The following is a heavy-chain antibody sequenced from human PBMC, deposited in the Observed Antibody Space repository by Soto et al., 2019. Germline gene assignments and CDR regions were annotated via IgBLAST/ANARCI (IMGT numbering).Heavy chain of an antibody. J-gene: IGHJ5*02. CDR1: GGTFRSFV. V-gene: IGHV1-69*01. CDR2: IIPIFGTT. CDR3: ARPRGGYGKTNFFEP. Sequence: VQLVQSGAEVKKPGSSVKVSCKVSGGTFRSFVIDWVRQAPGQRLEWLGGIIPIFGTTNYAGKFRGRVSMTADASTSTAYMELSILTSDDTAVYFCARPRGGYGKTNFFEPWGHGTLVTVSS. D-gene: IGHD3-10*01.